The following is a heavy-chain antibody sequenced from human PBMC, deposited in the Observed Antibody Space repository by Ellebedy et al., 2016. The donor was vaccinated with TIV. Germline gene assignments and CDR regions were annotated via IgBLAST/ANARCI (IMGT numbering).Heavy chain of an antibody. D-gene: IGHD4-17*01. CDR2: INPSGGST. J-gene: IGHJ4*02. CDR3: ARGHHGDFDY. V-gene: IGHV1-46*01. CDR1: GYTFTSYY. Sequence: ASVKVSXKASGYTFTSYYMHWVRQAPGQGLEWMGIINPSGGSTSYAQKFQGRVTMTSDTSTRTVYMDLSSLRSEDTAVYYCARGHHGDFDYWGQGTLVTVSS.